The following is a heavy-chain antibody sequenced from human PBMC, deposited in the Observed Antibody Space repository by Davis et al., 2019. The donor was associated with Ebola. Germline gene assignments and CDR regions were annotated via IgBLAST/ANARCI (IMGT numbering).Heavy chain of an antibody. Sequence: AASVKVSCKASGYTFTSYHMHWVRQAPGQGLEWMGIINPSGGSTSYPWKFQGRVTMTRDTSTSTVYMELSSLRSEDTAVYYCARDACITTSCKGGANWFDPWGQGTLVTVSS. D-gene: IGHD3-10*01. J-gene: IGHJ5*02. CDR1: GYTFTSYH. V-gene: IGHV1-46*03. CDR3: ARDACITTSCKGGANWFDP. CDR2: INPSGGST.